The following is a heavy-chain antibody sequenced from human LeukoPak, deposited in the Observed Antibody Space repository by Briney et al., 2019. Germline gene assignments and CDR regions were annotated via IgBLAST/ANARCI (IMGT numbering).Heavy chain of an antibody. V-gene: IGHV4-59*08. CDR1: GGSISTYY. CDR2: ISYSGSS. J-gene: IGHJ4*02. Sequence: SETLSLTCTVSGGSISTYYWTWIRQPPGKGPEWIGSISYSGSSNYSPSLEGRVTMSVDTSKNQFSQKLRAVTAADTAVYFCARQELSYGSGSHFDYWGPGILVTVSP. D-gene: IGHD3-10*01. CDR3: ARQELSYGSGSHFDY.